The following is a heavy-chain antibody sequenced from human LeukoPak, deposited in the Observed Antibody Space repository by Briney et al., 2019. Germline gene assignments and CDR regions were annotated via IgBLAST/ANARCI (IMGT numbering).Heavy chain of an antibody. Sequence: GGSLRLSCAASGFTFSTYGMHWVRQAPGKGLEWVAVISYDGSNKYYADSVKGRFTISRDNSKNTLYLQMNSLRAEDTAVYYCAKEGHGSIVGATIVFDYWGQGTLVTVSS. D-gene: IGHD1-26*01. J-gene: IGHJ4*02. CDR3: AKEGHGSIVGATIVFDY. V-gene: IGHV3-30*18. CDR1: GFTFSTYG. CDR2: ISYDGSNK.